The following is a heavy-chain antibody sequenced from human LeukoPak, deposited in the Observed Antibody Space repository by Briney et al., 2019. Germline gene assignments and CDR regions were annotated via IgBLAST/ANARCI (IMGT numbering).Heavy chain of an antibody. V-gene: IGHV1-3*01. CDR3: ARADPSVAGLYYYGMDV. CDR1: GYTFTSYA. J-gene: IGHJ6*02. D-gene: IGHD6-19*01. Sequence: ASVKVSCKASGYTFTSYAMHWVRQAPGQRLEWMGWINAGNGNTKYSQKFQGRVTITRDTSASTAYMELSSLRSEDTAVYYCARADPSVAGLYYYGMDVWGQGTTVTVSS. CDR2: INAGNGNT.